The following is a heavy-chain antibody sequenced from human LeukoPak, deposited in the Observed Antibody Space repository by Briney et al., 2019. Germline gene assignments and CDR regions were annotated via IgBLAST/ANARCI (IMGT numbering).Heavy chain of an antibody. Sequence: GGSLRLSCAASGFTFSSYAMHWVRQAPGKGLEWVAVISYDGSNKYYADSVKGRFTISRDNSKNTLYLQMNSLRAEDTAVYYCARDPGDYYGSGSSDAFDIWGQGTMVTVSS. CDR3: ARDPGDYYGSGSSDAFDI. CDR1: GFTFSSYA. CDR2: ISYDGSNK. V-gene: IGHV3-30-3*01. J-gene: IGHJ3*02. D-gene: IGHD3-10*01.